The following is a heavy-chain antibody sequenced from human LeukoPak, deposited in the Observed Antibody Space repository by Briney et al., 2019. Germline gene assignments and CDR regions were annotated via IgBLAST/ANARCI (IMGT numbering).Heavy chain of an antibody. CDR1: GGSFSGYY. V-gene: IGHV4-34*01. Sequence: PSETLSLTCAVYGGSFSGYYWSWIRQPPGKGLEWIGEINHSGSTNSNPSLKSRVTISVDTSKNQFSLKLSSVTAADTAVYYCARGEVCSSTSCPLSFDYWGRGTLVTVSS. J-gene: IGHJ4*02. D-gene: IGHD2-2*01. CDR3: ARGEVCSSTSCPLSFDY. CDR2: INHSGST.